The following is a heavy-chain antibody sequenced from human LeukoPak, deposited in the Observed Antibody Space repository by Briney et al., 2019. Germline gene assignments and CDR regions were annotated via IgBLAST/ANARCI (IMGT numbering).Heavy chain of an antibody. V-gene: IGHV5-51*01. CDR1: GYSFTSYW. Sequence: GESLKISCKGSGYSFTSYWIGWVRQMPGKGLEWMGIIYPGDSDTRYSPSFQGQVTISVDTSISTAYLQWSSLKASDSAMYYCARVKAHYDILTGLISPYYFDYWGQGTLVTVSS. CDR2: IYPGDSDT. CDR3: ARVKAHYDILTGLISPYYFDY. D-gene: IGHD3-9*01. J-gene: IGHJ4*02.